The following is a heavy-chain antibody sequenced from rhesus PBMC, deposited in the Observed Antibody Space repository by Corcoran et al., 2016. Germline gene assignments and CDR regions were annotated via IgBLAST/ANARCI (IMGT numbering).Heavy chain of an antibody. CDR1: GGSISDSYR. J-gene: IGHJ4*01. Sequence: QVQLQESGPGVVKPSETLSLTCAVSGGSISDSYRWSWIRQPPGKGLDWIGYIYGSSTSTNYNPSLKSRVTISKDTSKNQFSVKLSSVTAADTAVYYCARVDSSGWGFDYWGQGVLVTVSS. V-gene: IGHV4S10*01. D-gene: IGHD6-31*01. CDR3: ARVDSSGWGFDY. CDR2: IYGSSTST.